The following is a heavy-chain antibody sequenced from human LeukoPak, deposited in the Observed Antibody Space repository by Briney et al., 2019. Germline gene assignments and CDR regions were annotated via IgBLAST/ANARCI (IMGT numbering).Heavy chain of an antibody. D-gene: IGHD3-3*01. CDR3: AREAYYDFWSGYSPDYYYYMDV. CDR2: IYTSGST. J-gene: IGHJ6*03. V-gene: IGHV4-4*07. CDR1: GGSFSGYY. Sequence: PSETLSLTCAVYGGSFSGYYWSWIRQPAGKGLEWIGRIYTSGSTNYNPSLKSRVTISVDTSKNQFSLKLSSVTAADTAVYYCAREAYYDFWSGYSPDYYYYMDVWGKGTTVTVSS.